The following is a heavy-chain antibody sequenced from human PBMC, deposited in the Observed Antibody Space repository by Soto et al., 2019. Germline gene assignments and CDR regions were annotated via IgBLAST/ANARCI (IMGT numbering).Heavy chain of an antibody. J-gene: IGHJ4*02. CDR2: ISGSGGST. D-gene: IGHD6-19*01. V-gene: IGHV3-23*01. CDR1: GFTFSSYA. CDR3: AKSSSGWYGLDY. Sequence: VGSLRLSCAASGFTFSSYAMSWVRQAPGKGLEWVSAISGSGGSTYYADSVKGRFTISRDNSKNTLYLQMNSLRAEDTAVYYCAKSSSGWYGLDYWGQGTLVTVSS.